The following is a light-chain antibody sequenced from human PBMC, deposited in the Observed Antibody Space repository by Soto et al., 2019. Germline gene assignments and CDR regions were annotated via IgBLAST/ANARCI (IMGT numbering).Light chain of an antibody. CDR2: DVS. Sequence: QSVLTQPASVSGSPGQSITISCTGTSSDIGGYKYVSWYQQHPGKAPKLMIYDVSNRPSGVSNRFSGSQSGNTASLTISGLQAEDEADYYCRSYTSSSTLVFGGGTKLTVL. CDR3: RSYTSSSTLV. V-gene: IGLV2-14*03. CDR1: SSDIGGYKY. J-gene: IGLJ2*01.